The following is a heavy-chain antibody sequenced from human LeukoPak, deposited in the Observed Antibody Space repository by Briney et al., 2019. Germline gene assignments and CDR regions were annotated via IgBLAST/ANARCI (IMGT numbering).Heavy chain of an antibody. Sequence: SETLSLTCAVYGGSFSGYYWSWIRQPPGKGLEWIGEINHSGSTNYNPSLKSRVTISVDTSKNQFSLKLSSVTAADTAVYYCAREVVPAAIGYWGQGTLVTVSS. D-gene: IGHD2-2*01. CDR2: INHSGST. V-gene: IGHV4-34*01. CDR1: GGSFSGYY. J-gene: IGHJ4*02. CDR3: AREVVPAAIGY.